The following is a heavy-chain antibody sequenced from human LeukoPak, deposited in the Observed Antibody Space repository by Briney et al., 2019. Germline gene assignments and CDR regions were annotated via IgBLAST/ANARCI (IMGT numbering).Heavy chain of an antibody. Sequence: SETLSLTCTVSGGSISSYYWSWIRQPPGKGLEWIGYIYYSGSTNYNPSLKSRVTISVDTSKNQFSPKLSSVTAADTAVYYCASTPLFGELYFWGQGTLVTVSS. CDR1: GGSISSYY. CDR2: IYYSGST. J-gene: IGHJ4*02. CDR3: ASTPLFGELYF. V-gene: IGHV4-59*01. D-gene: IGHD3-10*02.